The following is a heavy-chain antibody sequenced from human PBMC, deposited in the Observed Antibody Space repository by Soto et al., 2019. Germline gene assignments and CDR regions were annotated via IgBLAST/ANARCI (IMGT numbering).Heavy chain of an antibody. CDR1: GGSISSGGYY. CDR2: IYYSGST. D-gene: IGHD2-15*01. Sequence: SETLSLTCTVSGGSISSGGYYWSWIRQHPGKGLEWIGYIYYSGSTYYNPSLKSRVTISVDTSKNQFSLKLSSVTAADTAVYYCARILEGVAALFDYWGQGTLVTVSS. CDR3: ARILEGVAALFDY. J-gene: IGHJ4*02. V-gene: IGHV4-31*03.